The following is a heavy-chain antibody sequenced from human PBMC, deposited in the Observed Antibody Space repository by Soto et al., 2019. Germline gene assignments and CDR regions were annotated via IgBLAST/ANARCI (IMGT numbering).Heavy chain of an antibody. Sequence: SETLSLTCTVSGGSISSYYWSWIRQPPGKGLEWIGYIYYSGSTNYNPSLKSRVTISVDTSKNQFSLKLSSVTAADTAVYYCARGYRYCSGGSCYSGYYYYYMDVWGKGTTVTVSS. V-gene: IGHV4-59*01. J-gene: IGHJ6*03. CDR1: GGSISSYY. CDR2: IYYSGST. D-gene: IGHD2-15*01. CDR3: ARGYRYCSGGSCYSGYYYYYMDV.